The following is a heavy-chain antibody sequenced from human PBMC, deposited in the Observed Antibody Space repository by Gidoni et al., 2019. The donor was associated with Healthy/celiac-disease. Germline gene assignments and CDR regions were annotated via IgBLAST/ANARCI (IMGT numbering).Heavy chain of an antibody. CDR2: ISGSGGST. V-gene: IGHV3-23*01. D-gene: IGHD3-10*01. J-gene: IGHJ4*02. CDR1: GFTFSSYA. Sequence: EVQLLESGGGLVQPGGSLRLSCAASGFTFSSYAMSWFRQAPGKGLEWVSAISGSGGSTYYADSVKGRFTISRDNSKNTLYLQMNSLRAEDTAVYYCAKDPRGSTRFDYWGQGTLVTVSS. CDR3: AKDPRGSTRFDY.